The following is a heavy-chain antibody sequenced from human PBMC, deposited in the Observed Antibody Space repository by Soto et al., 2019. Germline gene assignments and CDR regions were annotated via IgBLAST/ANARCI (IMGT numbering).Heavy chain of an antibody. J-gene: IGHJ6*02. CDR1: GGSISSGGYY. CDR3: ARAPSLRYGDYYYYYGMDV. D-gene: IGHD4-17*01. V-gene: IGHV4-31*03. CDR2: IYYSGST. Sequence: SETLSLTCTVSGGSISSGGYYWSWIRQHPGKGLEWIGYIYYSGSTYYNPSLKSRVTISVDTSKNQFSLKLSSVTAADTAVYYCARAPSLRYGDYYYYYGMDVWGQGTTVTVSS.